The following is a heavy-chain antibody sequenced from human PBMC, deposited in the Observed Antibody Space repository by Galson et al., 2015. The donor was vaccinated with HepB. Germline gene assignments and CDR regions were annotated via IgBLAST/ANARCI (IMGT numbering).Heavy chain of an antibody. J-gene: IGHJ6*02. Sequence: LRLSCAASGFTFSTYTMHWVRQAPGKGLEWVSLTSYDERNKNYADSVKGRFTISRDNSKNTLYLQMNSLRPEDTAVYYRARDREMSTRWPDYYLHSGMDVWGQGTTVTVSS. D-gene: IGHD5-24*01. CDR1: GFTFSTYT. CDR3: ARDREMSTRWPDYYLHSGMDV. V-gene: IGHV3-30*01. CDR2: TSYDERNK.